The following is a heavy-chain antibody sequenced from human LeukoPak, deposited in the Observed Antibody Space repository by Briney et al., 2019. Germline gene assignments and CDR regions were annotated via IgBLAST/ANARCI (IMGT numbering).Heavy chain of an antibody. D-gene: IGHD6-6*01. CDR2: INPSGGST. Sequence: GASLKVSCKSSGYTFTSYYMHWVRQAPGQGLEWMGLINPSGGSTSYAQKFQGRVTMTRDTSTSTVYMELSSLRSEDTAVYYCARDMSSSSFDYYYYMDVWGKGTTVTVSS. V-gene: IGHV1-46*01. CDR1: GYTFTSYY. J-gene: IGHJ6*03. CDR3: ARDMSSSSFDYYYYMDV.